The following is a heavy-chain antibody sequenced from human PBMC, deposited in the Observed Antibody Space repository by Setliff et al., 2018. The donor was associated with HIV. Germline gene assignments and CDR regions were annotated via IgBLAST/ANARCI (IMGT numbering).Heavy chain of an antibody. CDR3: ARLSSAAMWGGGAFDI. J-gene: IGHJ3*02. V-gene: IGHV1-3*01. D-gene: IGHD2-2*01. CDR1: GYSFTSYT. CDR2: INAGNGNT. Sequence: ASVKVSCKASGYSFTSYTIHWVRQAPGQRLEWMGWINAGNGNTKYSQKFRGRVTFTRDTSASTAYMELSGLGFEDTAVYYCARLSSAAMWGGGAFDIWGQGTMVTVTS.